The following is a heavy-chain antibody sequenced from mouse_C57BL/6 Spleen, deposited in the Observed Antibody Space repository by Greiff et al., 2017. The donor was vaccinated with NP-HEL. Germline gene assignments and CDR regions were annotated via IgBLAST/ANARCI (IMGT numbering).Heavy chain of an antibody. J-gene: IGHJ4*01. D-gene: IGHD2-12*01. V-gene: IGHV5-17*01. CDR2: ISSGSSTI. Sequence: EVQLVESGGGLVKPGGSLKLSCAASGFTFSDYGMHWVRQAPEKGLEWVAYISSGSSTIYYADTVKGRFTISRDNAKNTLFLQMTSLRSEDTAMYYCARMRTAYDENAMDYWGQGTSVTVSS. CDR1: GFTFSDYG. CDR3: ARMRTAYDENAMDY.